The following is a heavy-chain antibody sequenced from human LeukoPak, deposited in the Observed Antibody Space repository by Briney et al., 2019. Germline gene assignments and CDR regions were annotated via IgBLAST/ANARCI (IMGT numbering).Heavy chain of an antibody. V-gene: IGHV3-66*01. CDR2: IYSGGST. J-gene: IGHJ3*02. CDR1: GFTVSSNY. D-gene: IGHD5-18*01. Sequence: GGSLRLSCAASGFTVSSNYMSWVRQAPGKGLEWVSVIYSGGSTYYADSVKGRFTISRDNSKNTLYLQMNSLRAEDTAVYYCARDWGYSYGALDIWGQGTMVTVSS. CDR3: ARDWGYSYGALDI.